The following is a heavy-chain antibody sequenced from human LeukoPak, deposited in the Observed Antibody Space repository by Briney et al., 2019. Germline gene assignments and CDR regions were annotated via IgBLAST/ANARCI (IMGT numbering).Heavy chain of an antibody. CDR1: GGSISSYY. Sequence: PSETLSLTCTVSGGSISSYYWSWIQQPPGKGLEWIGYIYYSGSTNYNPSLKSRVTISVDTSKNQFSLKLSSVTAADTAVYYCARDLGYCSGGSCYSPYYYMDVWGKGTTVTVSS. J-gene: IGHJ6*03. D-gene: IGHD2-15*01. CDR2: IYYSGST. CDR3: ARDLGYCSGGSCYSPYYYMDV. V-gene: IGHV4-59*01.